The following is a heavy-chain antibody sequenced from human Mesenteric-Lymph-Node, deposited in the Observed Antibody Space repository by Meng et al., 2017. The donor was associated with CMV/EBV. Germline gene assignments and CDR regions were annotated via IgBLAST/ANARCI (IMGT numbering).Heavy chain of an antibody. D-gene: IGHD4-11*01. V-gene: IGHV4-59*08. J-gene: IGHJ4*02. Sequence: SETLSLTCTVSGGSISSYYWSWIRQPPGKGLEWIGYIYYSGSTNYNPSLKSRVTISVDTSKNQFSLKLSSVTAADTAVYYCARHNTYGNYEDYWGQGTLVTVSS. CDR3: ARHNTYGNYEDY. CDR1: GGSISSYY. CDR2: IYYSGST.